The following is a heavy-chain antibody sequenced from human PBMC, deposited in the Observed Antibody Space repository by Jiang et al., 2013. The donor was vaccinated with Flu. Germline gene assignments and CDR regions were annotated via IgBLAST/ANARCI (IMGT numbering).Heavy chain of an antibody. J-gene: IGHJ3*02. CDR2: IDWDDDT. CDR1: GISLTTSGMC. V-gene: IGHV2-70*11. CDR3: ARVRAGPLDAFDI. Sequence: KPTQTLTLTCTFSGISLTTSGMCVSWIRQAPGKALEWLARIDWDDDTYSRASLETRLTISRDTSKNQVVLTMANMDPVDTATYYCARVRAGPLDAFDIWGQGTMVTVSS.